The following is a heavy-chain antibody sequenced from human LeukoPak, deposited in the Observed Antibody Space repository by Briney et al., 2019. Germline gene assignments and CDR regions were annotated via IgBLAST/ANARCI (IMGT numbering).Heavy chain of an antibody. CDR2: IYSGAGT. CDR3: ARVRAVVPCAFDI. Sequence: GGSLRLSCAASGFTVTSNYMSWVRQAPGKGLECVSVIYSGAGTYYADSVKGRFTISRDNSKNTLYLQMNSLRAEDTAVYYCARVRAVVPCAFDIWGQGTMVTVSS. CDR1: GFTVTSNY. D-gene: IGHD2-2*01. V-gene: IGHV3-53*01. J-gene: IGHJ3*02.